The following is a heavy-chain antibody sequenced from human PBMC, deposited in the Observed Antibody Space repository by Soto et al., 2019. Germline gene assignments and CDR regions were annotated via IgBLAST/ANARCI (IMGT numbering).Heavy chain of an antibody. V-gene: IGHV4-34*01. J-gene: IGHJ4*02. Sequence: QVQLQQWGAGLLKPSETLSLTCAVYGGSFSGSYWSWIRQPPGKGLEWIGEINHSGSTNYNPSLKSRVTISVDTSKNQFSRKMSSVTAADTAVYYCARGQRYCSSTSCYFRVYYFDYWGQGTLVTVSS. CDR3: ARGQRYCSSTSCYFRVYYFDY. CDR2: INHSGST. CDR1: GGSFSGSY. D-gene: IGHD2-2*01.